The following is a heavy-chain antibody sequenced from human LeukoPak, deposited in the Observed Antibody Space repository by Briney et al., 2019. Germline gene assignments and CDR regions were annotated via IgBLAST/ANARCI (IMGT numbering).Heavy chain of an antibody. CDR2: IYHSGST. D-gene: IGHD3-3*01. CDR3: ARQVFGVVIIDVGFDY. Sequence: SETLSLTCAVSGYSISSGYYWGWIRPPPGKGLEWIGSIYHSGSTYYNPSLKSRVTISGDTSKNQFSLKLSSVTAADTAVYYCARQVFGVVIIDVGFDYWGQGTLVTVSS. V-gene: IGHV4-38-2*01. J-gene: IGHJ4*02. CDR1: GYSISSGYY.